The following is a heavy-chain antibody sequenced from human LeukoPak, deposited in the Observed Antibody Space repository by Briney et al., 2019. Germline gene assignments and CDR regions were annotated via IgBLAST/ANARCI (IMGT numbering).Heavy chain of an antibody. Sequence: GSLRLSCAASGFTFSSYSMNWVRQAPGKGLEWVSYISSSSSTIYYADSVKGRFTISRDNAKNSLYLQMNSLRDEDTAVYYCARSYYDSTPSNYYGMDVWGQGTTVTVSS. J-gene: IGHJ6*02. CDR2: ISSSSSTI. V-gene: IGHV3-48*02. D-gene: IGHD3-22*01. CDR1: GFTFSSYS. CDR3: ARSYYDSTPSNYYGMDV.